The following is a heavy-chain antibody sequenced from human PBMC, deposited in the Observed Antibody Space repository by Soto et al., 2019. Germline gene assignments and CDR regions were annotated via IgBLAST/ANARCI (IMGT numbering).Heavy chain of an antibody. V-gene: IGHV3-7*01. CDR2: IKQGGNEK. Sequence: GGSLRLSCAASGFSFGTYLMSWVRQAPGKGLEWVANIKQGGNEKFYVDSVKGRFTISRDNDKKSLYLQMDSLRVEDTAVYYCVGALTYEVPYYYYGMDVWGQGTTVTVSS. CDR1: GFSFGTYL. D-gene: IGHD3-16*01. J-gene: IGHJ6*02. CDR3: VGALTYEVPYYYYGMDV.